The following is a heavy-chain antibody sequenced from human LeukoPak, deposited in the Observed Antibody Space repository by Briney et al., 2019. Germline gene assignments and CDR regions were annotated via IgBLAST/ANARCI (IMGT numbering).Heavy chain of an antibody. CDR1: GYTFTSYG. J-gene: IGHJ4*02. CDR2: ISTYNGDT. CDR3: ARGSSYGFSMGY. Sequence: ASVKVSCKASGYTFTSYGINWVRQAPGQGLEWMGWISTYNGDTNYAQKLQGRVTMSTDTSTSTAYMELRSLRSDDTAVYYCARGSSYGFSMGYWGQGTLVIVSS. V-gene: IGHV1-18*01. D-gene: IGHD5-18*01.